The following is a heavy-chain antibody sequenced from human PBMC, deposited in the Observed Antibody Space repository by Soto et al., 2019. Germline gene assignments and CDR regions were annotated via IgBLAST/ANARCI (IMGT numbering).Heavy chain of an antibody. CDR3: TTDEYDFWSGLHDY. CDR1: GFTFSNAW. Sequence: EVQLVESGGGLVKPGWSLRLSCAASGFTFSNAWMNWVRQAPGKGLEWVGRIKSKTDGGTTDYAAPVKGRFTISRDDSKNTLYLQMNSLKTEDTAVYYCTTDEYDFWSGLHDYWGQGTLVTVSS. J-gene: IGHJ4*02. CDR2: IKSKTDGGTT. V-gene: IGHV3-15*07. D-gene: IGHD3-3*01.